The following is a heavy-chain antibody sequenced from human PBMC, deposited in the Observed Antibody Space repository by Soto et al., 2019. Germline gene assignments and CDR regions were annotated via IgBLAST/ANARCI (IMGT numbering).Heavy chain of an antibody. CDR1: GFTFSGYS. CDR3: ARDGRGCSGGSCYSLSLA. J-gene: IGHJ5*02. CDR2: ISSSSSTI. Sequence: GGSLRLSCAASGFTFSGYSMNWVRQAPGKGLEWVSYISSSSSTIYYADSVKGRFTISRDNAKNSLYLQMNSLRDEDTAVYYCARDGRGCSGGSCYSLSLAWGQGTLVTVSS. V-gene: IGHV3-48*02. D-gene: IGHD2-15*01.